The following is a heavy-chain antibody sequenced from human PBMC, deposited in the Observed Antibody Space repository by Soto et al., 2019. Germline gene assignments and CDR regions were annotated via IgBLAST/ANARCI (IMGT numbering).Heavy chain of an antibody. D-gene: IGHD3-10*01. V-gene: IGHV1-69*13. CDR2: IIPIFCTA. CDR3: ARGYYYGSGSYLAADY. Sequence: SVKVSFKASGGTFSSYAISWLRQAAGLGLEWMGGIIPIFCTANYAQKFQGRVTITADESTSTAYMELSSLRSEDTAVYYGARGYYYGSGSYLAADYWGQGTLVTVSS. CDR1: GGTFSSYA. J-gene: IGHJ4*02.